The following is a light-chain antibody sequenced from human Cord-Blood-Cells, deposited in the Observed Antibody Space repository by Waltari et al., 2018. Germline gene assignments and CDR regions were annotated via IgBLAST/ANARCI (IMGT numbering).Light chain of an antibody. V-gene: IGKV1-8*01. Sequence: AIRMTQSTPSFSASTGDRVTITCRASQGISSYLAWYQQKPGKAPKLLIYAASTLQSGVPSRFSGSGSGTDFTLTISCLQSEDFATYYCQQYYSYSSFGGGTKVEIK. CDR1: QGISSY. CDR3: QQYYSYSS. J-gene: IGKJ4*01. CDR2: AAS.